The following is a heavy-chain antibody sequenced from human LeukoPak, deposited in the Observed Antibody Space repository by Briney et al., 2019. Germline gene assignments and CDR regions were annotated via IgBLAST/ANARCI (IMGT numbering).Heavy chain of an antibody. CDR1: GGSISAHY. J-gene: IGHJ6*03. D-gene: IGHD3-16*01. V-gene: IGHV4-59*11. CDR3: AKFGDYPVHVSHSYYYLDV. Sequence: SETLSLTCTVSGGSISAHYWSWIRQPPGKGLEYIGDVYYTGTTNYNPSLKSRVTISMDTSKNQFSLRLTSVTAADTAVYYCAKFGDYPVHVSHSYYYLDVWGKGTTVTVSS. CDR2: VYYTGTT.